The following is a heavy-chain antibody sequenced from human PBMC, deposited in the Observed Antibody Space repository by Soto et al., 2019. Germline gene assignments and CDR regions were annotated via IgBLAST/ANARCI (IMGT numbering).Heavy chain of an antibody. CDR2: TYYRSKWYN. J-gene: IGHJ6*02. D-gene: IGHD1-7*01. Sequence: SQTRSLTWAISGDSVSSNSAAWNWIRQSPSRGLEWLGRTYYRSKWYNDYAVSVKSRITINPDTSKNQFSLQLNSVTPEDTAVYYCARSLYNWNYEVWYYYGMDVWGQGTTVTVSS. V-gene: IGHV6-1*01. CDR1: GDSVSSNSAA. CDR3: ARSLYNWNYEVWYYYGMDV.